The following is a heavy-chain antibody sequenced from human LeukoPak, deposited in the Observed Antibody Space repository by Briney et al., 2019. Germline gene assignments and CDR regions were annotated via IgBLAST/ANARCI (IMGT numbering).Heavy chain of an antibody. J-gene: IGHJ4*02. CDR1: GYTFTSYA. D-gene: IGHD3-9*01. CDR3: AREGPYYDILTGPAPY. CDR2: INTNTGNP. Sequence: ASVKVSCKASGYTFTSYAMNWVRQAPGQGLEWMGWINTNTGNPTYAQGFTGRFVFSLDTSVSTSYLQTSSLKAEDTAVYYCAREGPYYDILTGPAPYWGQGTLVTVPS. V-gene: IGHV7-4-1*02.